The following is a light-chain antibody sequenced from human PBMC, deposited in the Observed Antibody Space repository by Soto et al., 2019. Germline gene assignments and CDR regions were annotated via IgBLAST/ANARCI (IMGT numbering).Light chain of an antibody. CDR2: GAS. Sequence: EIVMTQSPATLSVSPGERATLSCRASQSVSSNLAWYQQKPGQAPRLLIYGASTRATGIPARFSGSGSGTDFTHTIITLQSEDFAVYYCQQYNNWPPWTFGQGTKVEIK. J-gene: IGKJ1*01. CDR3: QQYNNWPPWT. CDR1: QSVSSN. V-gene: IGKV3-15*01.